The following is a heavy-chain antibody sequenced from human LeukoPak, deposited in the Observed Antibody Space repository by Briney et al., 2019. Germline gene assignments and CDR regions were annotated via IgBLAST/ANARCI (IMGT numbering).Heavy chain of an antibody. CDR1: GFTLSSYW. CDR3: ASGIAAAGG. CDR2: INSDGSST. D-gene: IGHD6-13*01. V-gene: IGHV3-74*01. Sequence: GGSLTLSCAASGFTLSSYWMHWLRQPPGKGLVWVSRINSDGSSTGYAGSVKGRFTISRDNAKDTLYLQMNSLRAEDTAVYYCASGIAAAGGWGQGTLVTVSS. J-gene: IGHJ4*02.